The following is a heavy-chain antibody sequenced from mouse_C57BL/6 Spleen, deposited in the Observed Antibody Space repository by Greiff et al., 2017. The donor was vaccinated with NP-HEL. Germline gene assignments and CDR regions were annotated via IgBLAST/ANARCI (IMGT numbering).Heavy chain of an antibody. D-gene: IGHD2-12*01. CDR2: ISDGGSYT. V-gene: IGHV5-4*01. J-gene: IGHJ3*01. CDR3: ARDVGCYAWFAY. CDR1: GFTFSSYA. Sequence: VQLKESGGGLVKPGGSLKLSCAASGFTFSSYAMSWVRQTPEKRLEWVATISDGGSYTYYPDNVKGRFTISRDNAKHNLYLQMSHLKSEDTAMYDCARDVGCYAWFAYWGQGTLVTVSA.